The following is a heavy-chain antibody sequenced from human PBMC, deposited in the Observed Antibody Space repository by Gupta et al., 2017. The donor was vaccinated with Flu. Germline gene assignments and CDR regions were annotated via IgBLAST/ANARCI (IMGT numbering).Heavy chain of an antibody. J-gene: IGHJ5*02. D-gene: IGHD2-8*02. Sequence: DVHLEESGGDLVQPGRSLSLSCTASGFTFGDYAISWVRQAPGKGLEWVGFIKSTPIGGATEYAASVKGRFSISRDDSKNTAYLQMNSLRTEDTALYYCVRVHHCTAGRCENWFDPWGQGTLVTVSS. V-gene: IGHV3-49*04. CDR1: GFTFGDYA. CDR2: IKSTPIGGAT. CDR3: VRVHHCTAGRCENWFDP.